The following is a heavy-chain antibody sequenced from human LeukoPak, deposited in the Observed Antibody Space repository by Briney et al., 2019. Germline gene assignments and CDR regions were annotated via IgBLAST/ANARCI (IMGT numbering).Heavy chain of an antibody. CDR1: GYTFTSYG. J-gene: IGHJ5*02. CDR2: IIPIFGTA. Sequence: GASVKVSCKASGYTFTSYGISWVRQAPGQGLEWMGGIIPIFGTANYAQKFQGRVTITADESTSTAYMELSSLRSEDTAVYYCATGGIAVAGTLLFDPWGQGTLVTVSS. D-gene: IGHD6-19*01. CDR3: ATGGIAVAGTLLFDP. V-gene: IGHV1-69*13.